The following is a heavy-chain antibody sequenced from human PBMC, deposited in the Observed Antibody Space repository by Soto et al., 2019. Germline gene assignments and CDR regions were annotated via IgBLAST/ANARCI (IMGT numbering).Heavy chain of an antibody. D-gene: IGHD2-15*01. CDR3: GKVLVGATGHTDSDS. J-gene: IGHJ4*02. CDR1: GGSIYRSGYY. Sequence: SETLSLTCTVSGGSIYRSGYYWGWIRQPPGRGLEWIGNIDYNGVTYSNPSLKSRVTISRDTSKNQFSLKLTSVTAADTALYYCGKVLVGATGHTDSDSWGQGTLVTV. CDR2: IDYNGVT. V-gene: IGHV4-39*01.